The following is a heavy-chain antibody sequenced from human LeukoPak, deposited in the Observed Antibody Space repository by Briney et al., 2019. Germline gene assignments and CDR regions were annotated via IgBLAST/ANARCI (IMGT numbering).Heavy chain of an antibody. V-gene: IGHV4-59*01. CDR2: IYYSGST. CDR1: GASISGYY. CDR3: ARVRGYYDSSGYDY. D-gene: IGHD3-22*01. J-gene: IGHJ4*02. Sequence: SSETLSLTCTVSGASISGYYWSWIRQPPGKGLEWIGYIYYSGSTNYNPALKSRVTISEDTSKNQISLKLSSVTAADTAVYYCARVRGYYDSSGYDYWGQGTLVTVSS.